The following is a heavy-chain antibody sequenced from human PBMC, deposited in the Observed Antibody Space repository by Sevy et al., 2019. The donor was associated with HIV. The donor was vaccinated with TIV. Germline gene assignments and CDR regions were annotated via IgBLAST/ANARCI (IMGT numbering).Heavy chain of an antibody. CDR2: ISSSSSTI. CDR1: GFTFSSYS. CDR3: ARDPDYYDSRGFGY. Sequence: GGSLRLSCAASGFTFSSYSMNWVRQAPGKGLEWVSYISSSSSTIYYADSVKGRFTISRDNAKNSLYLQMNSLGAEDTAVYYCARDPDYYDSRGFGYWGQGTLVTVSS. V-gene: IGHV3-48*01. J-gene: IGHJ4*02. D-gene: IGHD3-22*01.